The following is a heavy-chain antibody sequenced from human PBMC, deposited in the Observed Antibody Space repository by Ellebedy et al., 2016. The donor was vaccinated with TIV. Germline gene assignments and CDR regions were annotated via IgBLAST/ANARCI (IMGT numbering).Heavy chain of an antibody. V-gene: IGHV3-7*01. D-gene: IGHD4-17*01. CDR3: ARRGSYGDYAVQVNSWPDR. CDR2: IYQDGSET. Sequence: PGGSLRLSCTASGFSFRSYWMSWVRQAPGKGLEWVANIYQDGSETFYADSVKGRFTISRDNAKNSLYLQMDSLRAEDTAVYYCARRGSYGDYAVQVNSWPDRWGQGTLVTVSS. J-gene: IGHJ5*02. CDR1: GFSFRSYW.